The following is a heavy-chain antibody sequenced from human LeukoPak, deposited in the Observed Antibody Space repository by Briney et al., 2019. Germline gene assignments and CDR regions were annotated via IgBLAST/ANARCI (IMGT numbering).Heavy chain of an antibody. CDR1: GLTFINYW. D-gene: IGHD2-15*01. J-gene: IGHJ5*02. CDR2: INSDGSST. Sequence: GGSLKLSCAESGLTFINYWMHWVRQAPGQGLVWVARINSDGSSTSYADSVKGRFTISRDNAKNTLYLQMNSLRAEDKAVYFCAKGGYCSGGSCYRIDPWRQGTQVSVSS. V-gene: IGHV3-74*01. CDR3: AKGGYCSGGSCYRIDP.